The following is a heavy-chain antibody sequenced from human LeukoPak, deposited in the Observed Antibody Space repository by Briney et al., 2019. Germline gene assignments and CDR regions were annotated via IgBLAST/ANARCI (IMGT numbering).Heavy chain of an antibody. CDR3: ARGRWSATTASYYFDF. CDR1: GYTFTNYA. CDR2: INAGNGNT. Sequence: ASVKVSCKASGYTFTNYAILWVRQAPGQMLEWMGWINAGNGNTKYSQKFQGRVTLTRDTSASTASMEMSSLRSEDTALYYCARGRWSATTASYYFDFWGLGTLVTVSS. D-gene: IGHD2-21*02. J-gene: IGHJ4*02. V-gene: IGHV1-3*01.